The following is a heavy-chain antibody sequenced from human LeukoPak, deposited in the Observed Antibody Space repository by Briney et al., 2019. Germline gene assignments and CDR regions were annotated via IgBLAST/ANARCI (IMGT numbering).Heavy chain of an antibody. V-gene: IGHV3-9*01. Sequence: GGSLRLFCSGSGFTFGDYALHWVRQPPGKGLQWVSVITWNSGTVNYADSVKGRFTISRDNTKNSLFLQMNSLSTEDTAIYYCVKADYHESRFYYDFWGQGTLVTVSS. J-gene: IGHJ4*02. CDR2: ITWNSGTV. D-gene: IGHD4-17*01. CDR3: VKADYHESRFYYDF. CDR1: GFTFGDYA.